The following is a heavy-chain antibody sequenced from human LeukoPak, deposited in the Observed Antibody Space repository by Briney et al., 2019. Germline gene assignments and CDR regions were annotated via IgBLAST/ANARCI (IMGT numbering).Heavy chain of an antibody. V-gene: IGHV4-59*08. J-gene: IGHJ4*02. CDR2: NYYSGST. CDR1: GGSISSYY. CDR3: ARHGGDWVFDY. Sequence: SETLSLTCTVSGGSISSYYWSWIRQPPGKGLEWIGYNYYSGSTKSNPSLKSRVTISVDTSKNQFSLKLSSVTAADTAVYYCARHGGDWVFDYWGQGTMVTVSS. D-gene: IGHD2-21*02.